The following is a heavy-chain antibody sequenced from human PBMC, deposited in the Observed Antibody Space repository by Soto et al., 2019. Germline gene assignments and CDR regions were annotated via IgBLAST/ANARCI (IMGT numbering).Heavy chain of an antibody. D-gene: IGHD3-22*01. CDR2: ISAYNGNT. CDR1: GYTFTSYG. V-gene: IGHV1-18*01. J-gene: IGHJ6*02. CDR3: ARDQDSSGYRDYYYYYYGMDV. Sequence: QVQLVQSGAEVKKPGASVKVSCKASGYTFTSYGISWVRQAPGQGLEWMGWISAYNGNTNYAQKLQGRVTMTTDTSTSTAYMELRSLRSDDTAVYYCARDQDSSGYRDYYYYYYGMDVWGQGTTVTVSS.